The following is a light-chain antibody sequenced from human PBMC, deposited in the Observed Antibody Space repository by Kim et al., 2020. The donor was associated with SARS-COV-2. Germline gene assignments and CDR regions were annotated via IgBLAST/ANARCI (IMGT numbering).Light chain of an antibody. Sequence: YASVGDRVTFTCRASQSISSSLAWYQQKPGKAPDLLIYAASTLERGVPSRFSGTGSGTEFTLTISSLQSDDLATYYCQQYSSYSTFGQGTKVDIK. V-gene: IGKV1-5*01. CDR2: AAS. J-gene: IGKJ1*01. CDR3: QQYSSYST. CDR1: QSISSS.